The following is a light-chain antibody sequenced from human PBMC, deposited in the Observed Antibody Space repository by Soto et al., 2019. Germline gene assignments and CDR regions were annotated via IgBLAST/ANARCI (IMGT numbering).Light chain of an antibody. Sequence: QSALTQPASVSGSPGQSITISCTGTNGDVGSYDLVSWYQQYPGKAPKLIIYEVNKRPSGVSNRYSGSKSGNSASLTISGLQADDEADYYCCSLTTSHTYVFGSGTKLTVL. CDR1: NGDVGSYDL. J-gene: IGLJ1*01. CDR3: CSLTTSHTYV. CDR2: EVN. V-gene: IGLV2-14*02.